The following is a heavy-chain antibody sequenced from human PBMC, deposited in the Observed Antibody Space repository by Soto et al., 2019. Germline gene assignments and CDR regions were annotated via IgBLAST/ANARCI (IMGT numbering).Heavy chain of an antibody. J-gene: IGHJ3*02. CDR1: GFTFSSYS. CDR2: ISSRSDSI. V-gene: IGHV3-21*01. CDR3: ARAQPPYPAASDI. D-gene: IGHD2-2*01. Sequence: LTLSCAGSGFTFSSYSMDWARHAPGKGLEWVSSISSRSDSIYSADSVKGRFTISRDNAKNSLFLQMNSLRTEDTAVYYCARAQPPYPAASDIWGQGTMVTVSS.